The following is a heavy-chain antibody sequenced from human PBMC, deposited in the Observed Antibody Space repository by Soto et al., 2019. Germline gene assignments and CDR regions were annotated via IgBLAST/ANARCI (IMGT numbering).Heavy chain of an antibody. CDR3: AKGRGGSGSLTPRVDS. D-gene: IGHD3-10*01. V-gene: IGHV3-23*01. J-gene: IGHJ4*02. Sequence: PGGSLRLSCAASGFTFNNYAMTWVRQAPGKGLEWVSAISGGGDTTSYADSVKGRFTVSRDGSKNTLYLQMSSLRAEDTALYYCAKGRGGSGSLTPRVDSWGQGTLVTVSS. CDR1: GFTFNNYA. CDR2: ISGGGDTT.